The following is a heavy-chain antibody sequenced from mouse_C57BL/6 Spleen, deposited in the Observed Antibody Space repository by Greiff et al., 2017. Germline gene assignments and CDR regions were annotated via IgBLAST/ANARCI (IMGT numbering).Heavy chain of an antibody. CDR1: GFSLTSYG. V-gene: IGHV2-5*01. J-gene: IGHJ3*01. Sequence: VMLVESGPGLVQPSQSLSITCTVSGFSLTSYGVHWVRQSPGKGLEWLGVIWRGGSTDYNAAFMSRLSITKDNSKSQVFFKMNSLQADDTAIYYCAKNSPAQAAWFAYWGQGTLVTVSA. CDR3: AKNSPAQAAWFAY. CDR2: IWRGGST. D-gene: IGHD3-2*02.